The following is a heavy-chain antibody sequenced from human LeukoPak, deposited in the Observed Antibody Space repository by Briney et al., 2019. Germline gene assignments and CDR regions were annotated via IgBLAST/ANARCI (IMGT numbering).Heavy chain of an antibody. CDR1: GGSISSYY. CDR3: ARGGIAAAGFDY. V-gene: IGHV4-59*01. J-gene: IGHJ4*02. CDR2: IYYSGST. Sequence: SETLSLTCTVSGGSISSYYWSWIRQPPGKGLEWIGYIYYSGSTNYNPSLKSRVTISVDTSKNQFSLKLSSVTAADTAVYYCARGGIAAAGFDYWGQGTLVTVSS. D-gene: IGHD6-13*01.